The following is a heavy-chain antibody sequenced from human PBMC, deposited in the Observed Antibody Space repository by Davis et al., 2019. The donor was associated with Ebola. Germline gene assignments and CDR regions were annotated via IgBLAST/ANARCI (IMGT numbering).Heavy chain of an antibody. V-gene: IGHV3-33*08. Sequence: GGSLRLSCAASGFTFSSYAMHWVRQAPGKGLEWVAVIWYDGSNKYYADSVKGRFTISRDNSKNTLYLQMNSLRAEDTAVYYCARGGGYSSGWDDYWGQGTLVTVSS. D-gene: IGHD6-19*01. J-gene: IGHJ4*02. CDR1: GFTFSSYA. CDR2: IWYDGSNK. CDR3: ARGGGYSSGWDDY.